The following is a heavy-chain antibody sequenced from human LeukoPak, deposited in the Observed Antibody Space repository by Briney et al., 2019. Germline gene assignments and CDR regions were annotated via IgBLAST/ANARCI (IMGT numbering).Heavy chain of an antibody. D-gene: IGHD3-22*01. CDR3: AKDQLTYYYDSSGYYPDDY. CDR2: ISGSGGST. Sequence: PGGSLRLSCAASGFTFSSYAMSWVRQAPGKGLEWVSAISGSGGSTYYADSVKGRFTIFRDNSKNTLYLQMNSLRAEDTAVYYCAKDQLTYYYDSSGYYPDDYWGQGTLVTVSS. V-gene: IGHV3-23*01. J-gene: IGHJ4*02. CDR1: GFTFSSYA.